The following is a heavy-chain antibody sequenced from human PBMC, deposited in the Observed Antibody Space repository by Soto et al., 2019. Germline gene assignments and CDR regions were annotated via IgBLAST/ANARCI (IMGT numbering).Heavy chain of an antibody. Sequence: SETLSLTCAVYGGSFSGYYWSWIRQPPGKGLEWIGEINHSGSTNYNPSLKSRVTISVDTSKNQFSLKLSSVTAADTAVYYCARGKGLIAAAGRPYCFDYWGQGTLVTVSS. D-gene: IGHD6-13*01. V-gene: IGHV4-34*01. J-gene: IGHJ4*02. CDR1: GGSFSGYY. CDR2: INHSGST. CDR3: ARGKGLIAAAGRPYCFDY.